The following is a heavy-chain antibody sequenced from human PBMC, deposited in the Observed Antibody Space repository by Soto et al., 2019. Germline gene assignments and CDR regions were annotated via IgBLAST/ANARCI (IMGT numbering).Heavy chain of an antibody. Sequence: ASVKVSCKATGYTFSNYGISWVRQVPGQGLEWMGWISVYKGKTSYAQKFQGRVIMTTDTSTSTAYMELRTLRSDDTAVYYCARANIIQAVGTLDYWGQGTLATVSS. CDR3: ARANIIQAVGTLDY. J-gene: IGHJ4*02. D-gene: IGHD6-13*01. V-gene: IGHV1-18*04. CDR2: ISVYKGKT. CDR1: GYTFSNYG.